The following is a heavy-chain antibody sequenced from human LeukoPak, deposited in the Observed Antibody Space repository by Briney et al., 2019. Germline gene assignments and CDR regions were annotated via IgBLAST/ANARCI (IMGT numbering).Heavy chain of an antibody. CDR1: GGTFSSYA. V-gene: IGHV1-69*04. J-gene: IGHJ5*02. D-gene: IGHD6-13*01. Sequence: SVKVSCKASGGTFSSYAISWVRQAPGQGLEWMGRIIPILGIANYAQKFQGRVTITADKSTSTAYMELSSLRSEDTAVYYCARDRENRYSSSWYGSWFDPWGQGTLVTVSS. CDR2: IIPILGIA. CDR3: ARDRENRYSSSWYGSWFDP.